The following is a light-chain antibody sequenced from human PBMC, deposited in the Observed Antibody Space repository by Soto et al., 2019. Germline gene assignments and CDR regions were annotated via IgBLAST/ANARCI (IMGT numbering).Light chain of an antibody. CDR3: QQYKNWPPVYT. J-gene: IGKJ2*01. CDR2: DAS. CDR1: QSVRNK. Sequence: EIVLTQSPATLSVSPGERATLSCRASQSVRNKLAWYQQKPGQAPSLLIYDASTRATGVPARFSGGGSDTKFTLTISSLQSEDFAVYFCQQYKNWPPVYTFGQGTKLEIK. V-gene: IGKV3-15*01.